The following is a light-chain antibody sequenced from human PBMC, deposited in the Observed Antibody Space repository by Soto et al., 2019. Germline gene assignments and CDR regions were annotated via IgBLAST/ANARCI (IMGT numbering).Light chain of an antibody. V-gene: IGKV3-20*01. CDR3: QQYGSSPYT. CDR2: GAS. J-gene: IGKJ2*01. CDR1: QSVSSSY. Sequence: EIVLTQSPGTLSLSPGERATLSCRASQSVSSSYLAWYQQKPGQAPRLLIYGASSRATGIPDRFIGSGSGTDFTLTISRLEPEDFAVYYWQQYGSSPYTFGQGTNLELK.